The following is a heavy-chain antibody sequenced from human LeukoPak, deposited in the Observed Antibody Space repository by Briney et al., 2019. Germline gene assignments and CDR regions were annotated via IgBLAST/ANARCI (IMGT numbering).Heavy chain of an antibody. CDR2: INHSGST. D-gene: IGHD6-19*01. CDR1: GGSFSGYY. CDR3: ARGWVNKYSSGWYHIDY. J-gene: IGHJ4*02. V-gene: IGHV4-34*01. Sequence: SETLSLTCAVYGGSFSGYYWSWIRQPPAKGLEWIGEINHSGSTNYNPSLKSRVTISVDTSKDQFSLKLSSVTAADTAVYYCARGWVNKYSSGWYHIDYWGQGTLVTVSS.